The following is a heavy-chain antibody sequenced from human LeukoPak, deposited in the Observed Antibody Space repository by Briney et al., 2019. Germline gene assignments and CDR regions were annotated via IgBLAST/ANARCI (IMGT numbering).Heavy chain of an antibody. CDR1: GFTFSSYA. D-gene: IGHD4-17*01. CDR2: ISGSGGST. J-gene: IGHJ6*03. CDR3: AKRGFGDYLNYYYYYMDV. Sequence: GGSLRLSCAASGFTFSSYAMSWVRQAPGKGLEWVSAISGSGGSTYYADSVKGRFTISRDNSRNTLYLQMNSLRVEDTAVHYCAKRGFGDYLNYYYYYMDVWGKGTTVTVSS. V-gene: IGHV3-23*01.